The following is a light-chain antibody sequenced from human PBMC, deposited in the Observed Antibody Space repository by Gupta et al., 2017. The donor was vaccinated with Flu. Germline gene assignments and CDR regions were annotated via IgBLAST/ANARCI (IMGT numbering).Light chain of an antibody. CDR1: TSDVGGYDY. J-gene: IGLJ2*01. CDR2: EVT. Sequence: VAISSTGTTSDVGGYDYVSWYQQHPGKAPKLIIYEVTKRPSGVPARFSGSKSGNTASLTVSGLQAEDEADYYCSSYGGSDNLVFAGGTRLTVL. V-gene: IGLV2-8*01. CDR3: SSYGGSDNLV.